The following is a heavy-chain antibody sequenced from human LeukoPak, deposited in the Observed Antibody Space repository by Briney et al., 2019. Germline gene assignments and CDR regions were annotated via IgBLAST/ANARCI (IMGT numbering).Heavy chain of an antibody. J-gene: IGHJ4*02. CDR2: IYYSGST. CDR1: GGSISSSSYY. D-gene: IGHD3-22*01. V-gene: IGHV4-39*01. Sequence: SETLSLTCIVSGGSISSSSYYWGWIRQPPGEGLEWIGSIYYSGSTYYNPSLKSRVTISVDTSKNQFSLKLSSVTAADTAVYYCARRGYDSSGYYRNYWGQGTLVTVSS. CDR3: ARRGYDSSGYYRNY.